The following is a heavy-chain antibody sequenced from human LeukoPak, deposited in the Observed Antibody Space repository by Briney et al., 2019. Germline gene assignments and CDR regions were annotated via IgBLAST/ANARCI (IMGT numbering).Heavy chain of an antibody. V-gene: IGHV4-34*01. CDR3: AAVVTAIHDAFDI. CDR2: INHSGST. J-gene: IGHJ3*02. CDR1: GGSFSGYY. D-gene: IGHD2-21*02. Sequence: SETLSLTCAVYGGSFSGYYWSWIRQPPGKGLEWIGEINHSGSTNYNPSLKSRVTISVDTSKNQFSLKLSSVTAADTAVYYCAAVVTAIHDAFDIWGQGTMVTVSS.